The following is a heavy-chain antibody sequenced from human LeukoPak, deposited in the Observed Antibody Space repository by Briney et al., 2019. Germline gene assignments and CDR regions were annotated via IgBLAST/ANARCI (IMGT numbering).Heavy chain of an antibody. D-gene: IGHD3-9*01. CDR3: AKDKNYDILTGYYRGLDY. CDR2: ISGSGGST. J-gene: IGHJ4*02. V-gene: IGHV3-23*01. Sequence: GGTLRLSCAASGFTFSSYGMSWVRQAPGKGLEWVSAISGSGGSTYYADSVKGRFTISRDNSKNTLYLQMNSLRAEDTAVYYCAKDKNYDILTGYYRGLDYWGQGTLVTVSS. CDR1: GFTFSSYG.